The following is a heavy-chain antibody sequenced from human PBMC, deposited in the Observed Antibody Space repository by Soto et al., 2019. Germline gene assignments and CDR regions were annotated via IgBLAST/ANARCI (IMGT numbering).Heavy chain of an antibody. Sequence: QVQLQESGPGLVKPSETLSLTCAVSGGSFSSYYWSWIRQPPGEGLEWIGSIYYSGSTNYNPSLKSRVTISIDSSKNQFSLKLSSVTAADTAVYFCARAYYGDYPYFDYWGQGTLVTVSS. J-gene: IGHJ4*02. V-gene: IGHV4-59*01. CDR2: IYYSGST. CDR1: GGSFSSYY. D-gene: IGHD4-17*01. CDR3: ARAYYGDYPYFDY.